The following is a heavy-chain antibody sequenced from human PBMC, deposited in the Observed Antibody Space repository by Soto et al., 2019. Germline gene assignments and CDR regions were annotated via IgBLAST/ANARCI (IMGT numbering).Heavy chain of an antibody. CDR1: GFTFSSYW. Sequence: GGSLRLSCAASGFTFSSYWLHWVRQAPGKGLVWVSRISGDGSSTTYADSVKGRFIISRDNAQNTLYLQMNNLRADDTAVYYCTRPRYDGSGTPFDHWGQGT. CDR3: TRPRYDGSGTPFDH. CDR2: ISGDGSST. J-gene: IGHJ4*02. V-gene: IGHV3-74*01. D-gene: IGHD3-22*01.